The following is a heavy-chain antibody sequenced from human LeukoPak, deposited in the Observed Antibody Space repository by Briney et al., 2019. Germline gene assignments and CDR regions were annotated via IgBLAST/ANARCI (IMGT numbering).Heavy chain of an antibody. Sequence: SVKVSCKASGGTFSSYAIRWVRHAPGQGLEWMGGIIPIFGTANYAQKFQGRVTITTDESTSTAYMELSSLRSEDTAVYYCARARPGLYYYYYMDVWGKGTTVTVSS. D-gene: IGHD2-2*01. CDR3: ARARPGLYYYYYMDV. V-gene: IGHV1-69*05. CDR2: IIPIFGTA. CDR1: GGTFSSYA. J-gene: IGHJ6*03.